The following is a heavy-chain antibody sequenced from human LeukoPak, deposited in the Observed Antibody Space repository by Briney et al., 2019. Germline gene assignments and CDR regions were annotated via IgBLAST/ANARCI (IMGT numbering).Heavy chain of an antibody. J-gene: IGHJ3*02. V-gene: IGHV3-48*01. D-gene: IGHD3-22*01. Sequence: GGSLRLSCAASGFTFSTYSMNWVRQAPGQGLEWVSYISSLGSTIYYADSVKGRFTISRDNSKSTLYLQMNSLRAEDTAVYYCARLLTYDNGGADAFDIWGQGTMVTVSS. CDR2: ISSLGSTI. CDR3: ARLLTYDNGGADAFDI. CDR1: GFTFSTYS.